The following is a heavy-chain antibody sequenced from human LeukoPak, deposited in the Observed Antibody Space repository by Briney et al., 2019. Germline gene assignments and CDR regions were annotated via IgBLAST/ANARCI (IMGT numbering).Heavy chain of an antibody. V-gene: IGHV3-21*01. CDR2: INGGSSYK. Sequence: GGSLRLSCSASGFSFSTYVMSWVRQAPGKGLEWVSSINGGSSYKYYANSVKGRFTISGDNAKNSLYLQMNSLRAEATAVYYCARGNLASRGDYWGQGTLVTVSS. D-gene: IGHD6-6*01. CDR1: GFSFSTYV. J-gene: IGHJ4*02. CDR3: ARGNLASRGDY.